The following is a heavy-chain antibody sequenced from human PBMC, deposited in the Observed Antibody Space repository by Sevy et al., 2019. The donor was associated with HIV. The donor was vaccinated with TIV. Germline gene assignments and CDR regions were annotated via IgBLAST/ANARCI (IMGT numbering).Heavy chain of an antibody. CDR2: ISATGSST. CDR1: GFALRSYT. CDR3: AKTLQKLPFHPHYFDY. D-gene: IGHD2-21*02. Sequence: GGSLRLSCGVSGFALRSYTMNWVRQAPGKGLEWVASISATGSSTYYADSVKGRFTISRDVSKSTLYLQMNSLTAEDTAMFYCAKTLQKLPFHPHYFDYWGQGTLVTVSS. V-gene: IGHV3-23*01. J-gene: IGHJ4*02.